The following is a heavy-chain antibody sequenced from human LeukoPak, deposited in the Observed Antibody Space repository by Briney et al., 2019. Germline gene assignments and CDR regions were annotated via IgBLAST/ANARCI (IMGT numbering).Heavy chain of an antibody. CDR3: ARRVFPDYFDY. J-gene: IGHJ4*02. V-gene: IGHV4-38-2*01. CDR2: IYQSGST. D-gene: IGHD3-10*01. Sequence: SETLSLTCAFSGYSISSGYYWAWIRQPPGKGLEWIGTIYQSGSTNYNPSLKSRVTISVDTSKNQFSMNLSSVTAADTVVYYCARRVFPDYFDYWGQGTLVTVSS. CDR1: GYSISSGYY.